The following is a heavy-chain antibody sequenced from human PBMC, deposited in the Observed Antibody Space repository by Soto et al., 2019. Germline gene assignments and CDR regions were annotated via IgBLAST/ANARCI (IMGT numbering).Heavy chain of an antibody. Sequence: QVQLVQSGVEVREPGASVKVSCKAVRYIFTNYGVSWVRQAPGQGLEWMGWITTYNGNTEYAQKFQGRVTMTTDASTSTANMERGSLRTDDTAIYYCARALTGYGMDVWGQGTTVTVSS. V-gene: IGHV1-18*01. CDR3: ARALTGYGMDV. CDR2: ITTYNGNT. CDR1: RYIFTNYG. J-gene: IGHJ6*02.